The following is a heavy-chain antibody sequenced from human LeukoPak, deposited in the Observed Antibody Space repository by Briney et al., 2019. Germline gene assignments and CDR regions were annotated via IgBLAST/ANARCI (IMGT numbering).Heavy chain of an antibody. D-gene: IGHD3-22*01. CDR2: IYYSGST. V-gene: IGHV4-59*08. J-gene: IGHJ3*02. CDR1: GGSISSYY. Sequence: SETLSLTCTVSGGSISSYYWSWIRQPPGKGLEWIGYIYYSGSTNYNPSLKSRVTISVDTSKNQFSLKLSSVTAADTAVYYCASGVYYDSSGCPGAFDIWGQGTMVTVSS. CDR3: ASGVYYDSSGCPGAFDI.